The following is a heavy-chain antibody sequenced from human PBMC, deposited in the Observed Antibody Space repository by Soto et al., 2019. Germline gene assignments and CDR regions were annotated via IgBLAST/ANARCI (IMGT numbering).Heavy chain of an antibody. CDR1: GYPLTELS. CDR2: FDPEDGET. Sequence: GSVKVFFNVSGYPLTELSMDLVRRAPGKGLEWMGGFDPEDGETIYAQKFQGRVTMTEDTSTDTAYMELSSLRSEDTAVYYCANDYKEQIVPSYYYDMAVWGQGTTVTVSS. V-gene: IGHV1-24*01. J-gene: IGHJ6*01. CDR3: ANDYKEQIVPSYYYDMAV. D-gene: IGHD3-16*01.